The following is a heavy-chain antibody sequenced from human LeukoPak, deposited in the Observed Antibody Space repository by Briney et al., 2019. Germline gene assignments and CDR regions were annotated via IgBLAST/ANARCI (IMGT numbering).Heavy chain of an antibody. Sequence: GGSLRLSCVASGFTFRSHDMHWVRQAPGKGLEWVTSVRFDGSDKKYADSVKGRFTISRDNSKNTLSLQMISLRTEDTAMYYCAKSLYPDAFDIWGPGTMVTVS. D-gene: IGHD2-8*01. CDR1: GFTFRSHD. CDR3: AKSLYPDAFDI. J-gene: IGHJ3*02. CDR2: VRFDGSDK. V-gene: IGHV3-30*02.